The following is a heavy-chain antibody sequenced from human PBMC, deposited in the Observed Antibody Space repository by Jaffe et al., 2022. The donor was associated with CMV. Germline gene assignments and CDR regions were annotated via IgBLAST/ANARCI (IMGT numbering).Heavy chain of an antibody. J-gene: IGHJ3*01. CDR1: GDSFTNNA. CDR3: ARVTTAHDGFDV. Sequence: QVQLVQSGAEVKNPGASVKISCKAYGDSFTNNAIHWVRQAPGQSLEWMGWINTGNGRTKLSQKFQGRVTITRDRSATTSSMELSSLSSEDTGVYFCARVTTAHDGFDVWGQGTMVHVSS. V-gene: IGHV1-3*04. CDR2: INTGNGRT. D-gene: IGHD4-17*01.